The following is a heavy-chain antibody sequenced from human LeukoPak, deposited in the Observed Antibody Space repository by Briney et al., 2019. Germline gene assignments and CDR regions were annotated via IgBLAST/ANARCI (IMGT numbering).Heavy chain of an antibody. V-gene: IGHV3-53*01. J-gene: IGHJ4*02. CDR1: GFTVSSNY. D-gene: IGHD1-26*01. CDR3: ARHSGSYLSFDY. Sequence: GGSLRLSCAASGFTVSSNYMSWVRQAPGKGLEWVSVIYSGGSTYYADSVKGRFTISRDNSKNTLYLQMNSLRAEDTAVYYCARHSGSYLSFDYWGQGTLVTVSS. CDR2: IYSGGST.